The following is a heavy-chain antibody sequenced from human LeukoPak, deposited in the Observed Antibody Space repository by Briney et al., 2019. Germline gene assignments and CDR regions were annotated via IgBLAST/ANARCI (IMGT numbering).Heavy chain of an antibody. Sequence: GGSLRLSCAASGFTVSSNYMSWVRQAPGKGLEWVSVIYSGGRTYYADSVKGRFTIFRDNSKNTLYLQMNSLRAEDTAVYYCARDKVVWDWGQGTLVTVSS. CDR3: ARDKVVWD. J-gene: IGHJ4*02. CDR2: IYSGGRT. D-gene: IGHD3-22*01. CDR1: GFTVSSNY. V-gene: IGHV3-66*01.